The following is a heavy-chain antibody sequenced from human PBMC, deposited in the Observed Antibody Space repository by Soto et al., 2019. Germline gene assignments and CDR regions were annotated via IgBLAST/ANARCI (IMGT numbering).Heavy chain of an antibody. CDR2: INHSGST. CDR3: ARGLSYYYDSSGYRY. V-gene: IGHV4-34*01. D-gene: IGHD3-22*01. Sequence: SETLSLTCAVYGGSFSGYYWSWIRQPPGKGLEWIGEINHSGSTNYNPSLKSRVTILVDTSKNQFSLKLSSVTAADTAVYYCARGLSYYYDSSGYRYWGQGTRVTVSS. CDR1: GGSFSGYY. J-gene: IGHJ4*02.